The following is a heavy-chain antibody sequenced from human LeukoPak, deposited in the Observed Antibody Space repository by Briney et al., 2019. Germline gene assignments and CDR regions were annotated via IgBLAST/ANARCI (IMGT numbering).Heavy chain of an antibody. CDR3: AQGGDIVVVPAAGGY. CDR2: ISGSGGST. CDR1: GFTFSSYA. J-gene: IGHJ4*02. V-gene: IGHV3-23*01. Sequence: GGSLGLSCAASGFTFSSYAMSWVRQAPGKGLEWVSAISGSGGSTYYADSVKGRFTISRDNSKNTLYLQMNSLRAEDTAVYYCAQGGDIVVVPAAGGYWGQGTLVTVSS. D-gene: IGHD2-2*01.